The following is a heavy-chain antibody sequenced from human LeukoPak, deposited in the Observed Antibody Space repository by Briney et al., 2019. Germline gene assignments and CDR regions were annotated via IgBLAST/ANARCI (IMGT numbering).Heavy chain of an antibody. Sequence: PSETLSLTCIVSGPSMSGYYWTWLRQPPGKGLEWVGHTFSSGATTYNPSLKSRVTISVDTSRSQFSLNLRSVTAADTAVYYCARRGLSGSYSFFDYWGQGTLVTVSS. CDR3: ARRGLSGSYSFFDY. V-gene: IGHV4-4*09. J-gene: IGHJ4*02. CDR1: GPSMSGYY. D-gene: IGHD3-10*01. CDR2: TFSSGAT.